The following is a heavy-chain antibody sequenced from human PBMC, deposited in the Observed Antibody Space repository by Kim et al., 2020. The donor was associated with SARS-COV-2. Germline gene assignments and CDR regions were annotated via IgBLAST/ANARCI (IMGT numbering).Heavy chain of an antibody. CDR1: GFTFSSYA. D-gene: IGHD3-10*01. Sequence: GGSLRLSCAASGFTFSSYAMHWVRQAPGKGLEWVAVISCDGSNKYYADSVKGRFTISRDNSKNTLYLQMNSLRAEDTAVYYCARAHRGSYYYGMDVWGQGTTVTVSS. V-gene: IGHV3-30-3*01. CDR3: ARAHRGSYYYGMDV. J-gene: IGHJ6*02. CDR2: ISCDGSNK.